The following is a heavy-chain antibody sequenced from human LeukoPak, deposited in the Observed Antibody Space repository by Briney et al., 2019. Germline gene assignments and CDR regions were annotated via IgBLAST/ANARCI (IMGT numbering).Heavy chain of an antibody. CDR3: AKIGGNVVY. V-gene: IGHV3-23*01. Sequence: GGSLRLSCAASGFPFNNFAMSWVRQAPGKGLEWVSSINNSGGSTYYADSVKGRFAISRDNPKNTLYLQMNSLRAEDTAVYYCAKIGGNVVYWGQGTLVTVSS. CDR2: INNSGGST. CDR1: GFPFNNFA. D-gene: IGHD4-23*01. J-gene: IGHJ4*02.